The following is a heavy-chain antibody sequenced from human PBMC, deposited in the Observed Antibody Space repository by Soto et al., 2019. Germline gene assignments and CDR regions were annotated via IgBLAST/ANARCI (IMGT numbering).Heavy chain of an antibody. V-gene: IGHV4-59*12. CDR3: TRLNYYDTSGYPYFFDY. D-gene: IGHD3-22*01. CDR2: VHYVGTT. CDR1: GDSMSEFY. J-gene: IGHJ4*02. Sequence: SETLSLTCSVSGDSMSEFYWSWIRQSPGKGLGWIGYVHYVGTTKYNPSHKSRVTISVDTSKKQFSLNLRSVTAADTAAYYCTRLNYYDTSGYPYFFDYWGQGAPVTVSS.